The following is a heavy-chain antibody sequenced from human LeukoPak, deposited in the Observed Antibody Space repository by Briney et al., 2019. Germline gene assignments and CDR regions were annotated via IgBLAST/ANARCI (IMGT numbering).Heavy chain of an antibody. J-gene: IGHJ4*02. CDR1: GFTFTSHE. CDR3: AGGGSFLNY. D-gene: IGHD1-26*01. Sequence: GGSLRLSCAASGFTFTSHEMHWVRQAPGKGLDWVSYIISTGSTIYYAASVKGRFPISRDKAKNSLSLKMNSLRAEDTAVYYCAGGGSFLNYWGQGTLVTVSS. CDR2: IISTGSTI. V-gene: IGHV3-48*03.